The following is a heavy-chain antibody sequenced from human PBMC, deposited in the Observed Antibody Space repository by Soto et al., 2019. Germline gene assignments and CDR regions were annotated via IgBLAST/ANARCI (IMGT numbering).Heavy chain of an antibody. CDR1: GGTFSSYA. J-gene: IGHJ4*02. CDR3: ARELRLYGGNSGGWDY. D-gene: IGHD4-17*01. V-gene: IGHV1-69*13. Sequence: SVKVSCKASGGTFSSYAISWVRQAPGQGLEWMGGIIPIFGTANYAQKFQGRVTITADESTSTAYMELSSLRSEDTAVYYCARELRLYGGNSGGWDYWGQGTLVTVSS. CDR2: IIPIFGTA.